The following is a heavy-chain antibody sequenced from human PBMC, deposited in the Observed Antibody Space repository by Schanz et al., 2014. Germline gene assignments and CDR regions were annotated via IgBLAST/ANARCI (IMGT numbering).Heavy chain of an antibody. Sequence: LVESGGGVVQPGRSLRLSCAASGFTFSSYGMHWVRQVPGKGLDWVAVVCYDGSKKYYADSVKGRFTTSRDNSKNTMYLQMNSLRAEDTAVYYCVKDLQRELLRDDHYYGMDVWGQGTTVTVSS. CDR3: VKDLQRELLRDDHYYGMDV. J-gene: IGHJ6*02. CDR2: VCYDGSKK. V-gene: IGHV3-33*06. CDR1: GFTFSSYG. D-gene: IGHD1-26*01.